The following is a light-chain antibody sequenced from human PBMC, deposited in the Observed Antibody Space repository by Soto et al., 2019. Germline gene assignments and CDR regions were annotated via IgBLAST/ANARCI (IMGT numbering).Light chain of an antibody. J-gene: IGKJ5*01. CDR1: QSITTY. CDR2: AAS. V-gene: IGKV1-39*01. Sequence: DIQMTQSPSSLSSSVVYRVTITCRASQSITTYLNWYQQKSGKAPKLLIHAASILQSGVPSRFSGSGSGTDFTLTISSLQLEDFATYYCQQTYSIPISFGQGTRLEI. CDR3: QQTYSIPIS.